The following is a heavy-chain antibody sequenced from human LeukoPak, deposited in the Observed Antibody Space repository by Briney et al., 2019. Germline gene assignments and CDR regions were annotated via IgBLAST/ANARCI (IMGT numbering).Heavy chain of an antibody. D-gene: IGHD4-17*01. CDR3: ARVNGDYDWFDP. J-gene: IGHJ5*02. CDR2: ISSSSYI. Sequence: GGSLRLSCAASGFTFSSYSMTWVRQAPGKGLEWVSSISSSSYIYYADSVKGRFTISRDNAKNSLYLQMNSLRAEDTAVYYCARVNGDYDWFDPWGQGNLVTVSS. V-gene: IGHV3-21*01. CDR1: GFTFSSYS.